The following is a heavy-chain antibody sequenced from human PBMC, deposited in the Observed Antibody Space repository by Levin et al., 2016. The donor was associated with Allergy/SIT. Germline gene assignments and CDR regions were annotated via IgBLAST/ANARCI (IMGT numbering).Heavy chain of an antibody. V-gene: IGHV3-23*01. CDR2: ISLTGGST. Sequence: GGSLRLSCVASGFTFNTYAMSWVRQAPGKGLEWVSTISLTGGSTYYADSVKGRFTISRDNSRNTLYLQMNSLRADDTAVYFCAKDLGGESVPVAGPGDYWGQGALVTVSS. D-gene: IGHD6-19*01. CDR1: GFTFNTYA. CDR3: AKDLGGESVPVAGPGDY. J-gene: IGHJ4*02.